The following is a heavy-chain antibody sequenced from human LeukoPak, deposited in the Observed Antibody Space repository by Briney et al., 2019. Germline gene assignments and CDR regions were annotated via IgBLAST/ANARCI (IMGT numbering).Heavy chain of an antibody. Sequence: ASVKVSCKSSGYTFTFYGISWVRQAPGQGLEWMGWTSAYNGHTNYAHKLQGRVTMTTDTSTSTAYMELGSLRSDDTAVYYCARRLLLWFGELRYFDLWGRGTLVTVSS. CDR1: GYTFTFYG. V-gene: IGHV1-18*01. CDR3: ARRLLLWFGELRYFDL. J-gene: IGHJ2*01. CDR2: TSAYNGHT. D-gene: IGHD3-10*01.